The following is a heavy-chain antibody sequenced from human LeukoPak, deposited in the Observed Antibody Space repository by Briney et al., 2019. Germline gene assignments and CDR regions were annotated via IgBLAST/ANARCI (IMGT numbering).Heavy chain of an antibody. CDR2: INHSGST. CDR1: GGSFSGYY. V-gene: IGHV4-34*01. D-gene: IGHD3-10*01. Sequence: SETLSLTCAVYGGSFSGYYWSWIRQPPGKGLEWIGEINHSGSTNYNPSLKSRVTISVDTSKNQFSLKLSSVTAADTAVYYCARGRGGDYSWGQGTLVTVSS. CDR3: ARGRGGDYS. J-gene: IGHJ5*02.